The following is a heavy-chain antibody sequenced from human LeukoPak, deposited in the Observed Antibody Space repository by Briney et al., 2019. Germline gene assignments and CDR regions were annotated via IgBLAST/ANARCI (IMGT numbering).Heavy chain of an antibody. Sequence: ASVKVSCKASGGTFSSYAISWVRQAPGQGLEWMGGIIPIFGTANYAQKFQGRVTMTEDTSTDTAYMELSSLRSEDTAVYYCATDGSIYSGSPNFDYWGQGTLVTVSS. V-gene: IGHV1-69*06. CDR3: ATDGSIYSGSPNFDY. CDR2: IIPIFGTA. J-gene: IGHJ4*02. D-gene: IGHD1-26*01. CDR1: GGTFSSYA.